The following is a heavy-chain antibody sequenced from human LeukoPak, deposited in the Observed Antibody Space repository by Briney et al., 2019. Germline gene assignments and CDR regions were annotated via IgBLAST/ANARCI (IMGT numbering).Heavy chain of an antibody. CDR3: AKVSIVGTTTGYFNY. Sequence: PGGSLRLSCAASGFTFSTYAMSWVRQAPGKGLERVSTISGSGDKTYYADSVKGRFTISRDNSWNTLFLQMDSLRVEDTAAYFCAKVSIVGTTTGYFNYWGQGTLVTVSS. J-gene: IGHJ4*02. D-gene: IGHD1-26*01. V-gene: IGHV3-23*01. CDR1: GFTFSTYA. CDR2: ISGSGDKT.